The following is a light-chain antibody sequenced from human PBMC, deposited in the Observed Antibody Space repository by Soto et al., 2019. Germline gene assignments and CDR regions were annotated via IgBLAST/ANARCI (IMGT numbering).Light chain of an antibody. V-gene: IGLV1-40*01. CDR3: QSYDSNLSGYV. J-gene: IGLJ1*01. CDR1: SSNIGTGYD. CDR2: ANI. Sequence: QSVLTQPPSVSGAPGQRVTISCTGSSSNIGTGYDVHWYQQLPGTTPKLLIYANINRPSGVPDRFSGSKSGTSASLAITGLQAEDESDYYCQSYDSNLSGYVFGAGTKVTVL.